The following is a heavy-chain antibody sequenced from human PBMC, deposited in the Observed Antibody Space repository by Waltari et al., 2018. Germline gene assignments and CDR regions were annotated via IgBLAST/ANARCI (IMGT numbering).Heavy chain of an antibody. J-gene: IGHJ4*02. CDR1: GFTFSSYG. CDR2: IWYYVSNK. CDR3: ARAPIAAAAYFDY. V-gene: IGHV3-33*01. Sequence: QVQLVESGGGVVQPGRSLRLSCAASGFTFSSYGMQWVRQAPGKGMECVVVIWYYVSNKYYADSVKGRFTISRDNSKNTLYLQMNSLRAEDTAVYYCARAPIAAAAYFDYWGQGTLVTVSS. D-gene: IGHD6-13*01.